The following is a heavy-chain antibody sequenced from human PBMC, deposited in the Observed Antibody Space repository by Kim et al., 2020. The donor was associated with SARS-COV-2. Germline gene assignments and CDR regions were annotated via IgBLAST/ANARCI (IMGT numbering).Heavy chain of an antibody. Sequence: ASVKVSCKASGYTFTDYAMNWVRQAPGQGLEWMGWLNTNTGNPTSAQGFTGRLVFSWDTSVSTAYLQISSLKAEDTAIYYCARSIWSGYFQLDSWGQGTL. V-gene: IGHV7-4-1*02. J-gene: IGHJ5*01. CDR2: LNTNTGNP. D-gene: IGHD3-3*01. CDR3: ARSIWSGYFQLDS. CDR1: GYTFTDYA.